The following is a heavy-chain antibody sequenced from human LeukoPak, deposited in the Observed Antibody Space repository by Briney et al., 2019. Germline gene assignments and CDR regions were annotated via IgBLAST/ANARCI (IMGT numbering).Heavy chain of an antibody. CDR2: IYHSGST. V-gene: IGHV4-30-2*01. CDR1: GASISSGGYC. J-gene: IGHJ4*02. Sequence: TLSLTGTVSGASISSGGYCWSWIRQPPGKGLEQIVYIYHSGSTYYNPSLKRPVTISVDRSKNQFSLKLSSGTAADTAVYYCAREPPYYYGSGSYGDYWGQGTLVTVSS. CDR3: AREPPYYYGSGSYGDY. D-gene: IGHD3-10*01.